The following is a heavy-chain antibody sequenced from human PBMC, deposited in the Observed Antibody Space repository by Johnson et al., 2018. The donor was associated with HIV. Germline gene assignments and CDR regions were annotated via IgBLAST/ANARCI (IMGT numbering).Heavy chain of an antibody. CDR1: GFTFSNYW. J-gene: IGHJ3*02. V-gene: IGHV3-7*01. D-gene: IGHD2-2*01. CDR3: AREGPAAYIWAFDI. Sequence: VQLVESGGGLVQPGGSLRLSCTASGFTFSNYWMSWVRQAPGKGLEWVANIKQDGSDKYYVDSVKGRVTISRDNARNSLYLQMNSLRAEDTAVYYWAREGPAAYIWAFDIWGQGTMVTVSS. CDR2: IKQDGSDK.